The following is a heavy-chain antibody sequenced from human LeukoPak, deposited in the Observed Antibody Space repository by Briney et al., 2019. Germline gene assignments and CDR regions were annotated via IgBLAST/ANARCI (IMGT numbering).Heavy chain of an antibody. CDR3: TTDPGMVRGVIITISPFDC. CDR1: GFTFSSYE. D-gene: IGHD3-10*01. V-gene: IGHV3-15*01. Sequence: GGSLRLSCAASGFTFSSYEMNWVRQAPGKGLEWVGRIKSKTDGGTTDYAAPVKGRFTISRDDSKNTLYLQMNSLKTEDTAVYYCTTDPGMVRGVIITISPFDCWGQGTLVTVSS. J-gene: IGHJ4*02. CDR2: IKSKTDGGTT.